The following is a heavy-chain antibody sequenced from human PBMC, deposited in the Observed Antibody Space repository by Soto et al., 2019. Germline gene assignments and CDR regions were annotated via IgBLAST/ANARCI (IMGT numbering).Heavy chain of an antibody. CDR2: IYYSGST. V-gene: IGHV4-59*06. Sequence: SETLSLTCTVSGGSISTYYWSWIRQPPGKGLEWIGYIYYSGSTSYNPSLKSRVTISVDTTKNQFSLKLSSVTAADTAVYYCAREPRAWGQGTLVTVSS. CDR3: AREPRA. CDR1: GGSISTYY. J-gene: IGHJ5*02.